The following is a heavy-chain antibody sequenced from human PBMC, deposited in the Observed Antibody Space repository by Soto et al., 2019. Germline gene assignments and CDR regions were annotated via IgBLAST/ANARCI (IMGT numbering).Heavy chain of an antibody. Sequence: GGSLRLSCAASGFTFSDYYMSWIRQAPGKGLEWVSYISSSGSTIYYADSVKGRFTISRDNAKNSLYLQMNSLRAEDTAVYYCARYCSGGSCYSALFGCWGQGTLVTVSS. CDR2: ISSSGSTI. D-gene: IGHD2-15*01. J-gene: IGHJ4*02. CDR1: GFTFSDYY. V-gene: IGHV3-11*01. CDR3: ARYCSGGSCYSALFGC.